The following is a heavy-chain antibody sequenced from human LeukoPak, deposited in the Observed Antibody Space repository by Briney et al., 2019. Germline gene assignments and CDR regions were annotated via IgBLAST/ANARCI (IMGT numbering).Heavy chain of an antibody. CDR2: INPNSGGT. Sequence: ASVKVSCKASGYTFTGYYMHWVRQAPGQGLEWMGWINPNSGGTNYAQKFQGRVTMTRDTSISTAYMELSRLRSGDTAVYYCAGESLQGLPGFDYWGQGTLVTVSS. D-gene: IGHD5-24*01. CDR3: AGESLQGLPGFDY. J-gene: IGHJ4*02. V-gene: IGHV1-2*02. CDR1: GYTFTGYY.